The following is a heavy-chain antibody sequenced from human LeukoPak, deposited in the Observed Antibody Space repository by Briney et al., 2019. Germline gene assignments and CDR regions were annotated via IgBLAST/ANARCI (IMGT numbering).Heavy chain of an antibody. CDR1: GFTFSDYS. CDR2: IDTIGTYK. J-gene: IGHJ6*02. CDR3: ARVGDVNDMDV. D-gene: IGHD3-16*01. V-gene: IGHV3-21*01. Sequence: GGSLRLSCAASGFTFSDYSMNWVRQAPGKGLEWVSSIDTIGTYKYHAASVKGRFTISRDNAKNSLYLQMNSLRAEDTAVYYCARVGDVNDMDVWGQGTTVTVSS.